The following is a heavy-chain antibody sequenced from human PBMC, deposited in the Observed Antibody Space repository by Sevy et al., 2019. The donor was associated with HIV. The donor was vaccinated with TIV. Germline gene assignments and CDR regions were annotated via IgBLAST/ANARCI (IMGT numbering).Heavy chain of an antibody. CDR2: IKRDGSEK. D-gene: IGHD2-2*01. V-gene: IGHV3-7*03. CDR1: GFSFSNYW. CDR3: ARDCSSASCLWGMDV. Sequence: GGSLRLSCAASGFSFSNYWMSWVRQAPGKGLEWVAKIKRDGSEKYYVASVKGRFTISRDNAKTSLFLQMNSLRGEDTAVYYGARDCSSASCLWGMDVWGQGTTVTVSS. J-gene: IGHJ6*02.